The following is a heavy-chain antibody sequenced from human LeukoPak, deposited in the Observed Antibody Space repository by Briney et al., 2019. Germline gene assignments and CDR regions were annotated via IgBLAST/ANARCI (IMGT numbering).Heavy chain of an antibody. CDR2: ISASGGST. D-gene: IGHD3-22*01. CDR3: ARGAVGSSGLGMDV. CDR1: GFTFSNYA. V-gene: IGHV3-23*01. J-gene: IGHJ6*02. Sequence: GGSLRLSCAASGFTFSNYAMTWVRQTPGKGLEWVSAISASGGSTYYADSVKGRFTISRDNSKNTLYLQMNSLRADDTAVYYCARGAVGSSGLGMDVWGQGTTVTVSS.